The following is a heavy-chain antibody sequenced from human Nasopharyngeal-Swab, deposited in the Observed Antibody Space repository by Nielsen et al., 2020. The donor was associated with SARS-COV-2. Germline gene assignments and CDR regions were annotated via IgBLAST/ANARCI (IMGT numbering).Heavy chain of an antibody. CDR2: ISSSSSTI. CDR1: GFTFSSYS. Sequence: GESLKISCAASGFTFSSYSMNWVRQAPGKGLEWVSYISSSSSTIYYADSVKGRFTISRDNAKNSLYLQMNSLRDEDTAVHYCARDLSIGRYFDLYGMDVWGQGTTVTVSS. J-gene: IGHJ6*02. CDR3: ARDLSIGRYFDLYGMDV. V-gene: IGHV3-48*02. D-gene: IGHD3-9*01.